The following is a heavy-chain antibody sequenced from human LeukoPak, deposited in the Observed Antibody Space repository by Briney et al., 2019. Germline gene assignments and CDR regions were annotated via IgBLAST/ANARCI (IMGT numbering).Heavy chain of an antibody. V-gene: IGHV3-53*01. Sequence: GGSLRLSCAASGFTVSSNYMSWVRQAPGKGLEWVSVIYSGGSTYYADSVKGRFTISRDNSKNTLYLQMNSLRAEDTAVYYCARDKTQAQHYYYYYYMDVWGKGTTVTVSS. J-gene: IGHJ6*03. CDR2: IYSGGST. CDR1: GFTVSSNY. CDR3: ARDKTQAQHYYYYYYMDV.